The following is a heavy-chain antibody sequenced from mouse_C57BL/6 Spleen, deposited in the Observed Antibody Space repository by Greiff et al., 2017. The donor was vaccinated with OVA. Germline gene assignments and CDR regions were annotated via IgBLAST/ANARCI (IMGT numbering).Heavy chain of an antibody. D-gene: IGHD1-1*02. Sequence: QVQLQQPGAELVKPGASVKLSCKASGYTFTSYWMHWVKQRPGQGLEWIGMIHPNSGSTNYNEKFKSKATLTVDKSSSTAYMQLSSLTSEDSAGYYCARPLMGGYYAMDYWGQGTSVTVSS. CDR3: ARPLMGGYYAMDY. CDR1: GYTFTSYW. V-gene: IGHV1-64*01. J-gene: IGHJ4*01. CDR2: IHPNSGST.